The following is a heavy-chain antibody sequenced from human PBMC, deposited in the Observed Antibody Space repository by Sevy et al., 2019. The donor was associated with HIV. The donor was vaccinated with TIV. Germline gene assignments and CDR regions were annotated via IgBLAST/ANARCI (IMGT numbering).Heavy chain of an antibody. CDR3: GKVSIFGVGGFYDY. CDR1: GFSFSTYA. D-gene: IGHD3-3*01. CDR2: ISGGGTST. Sequence: GGSLRLSCAASGFSFSTYAMTWVRQAPGKGLEWVSGISGGGTSTYYTHSVKGRFTISRDNSKNTVYLQMNNLRAEDTAVYYCGKVSIFGVGGFYDYWGQGTLVTVSS. V-gene: IGHV3-23*01. J-gene: IGHJ4*02.